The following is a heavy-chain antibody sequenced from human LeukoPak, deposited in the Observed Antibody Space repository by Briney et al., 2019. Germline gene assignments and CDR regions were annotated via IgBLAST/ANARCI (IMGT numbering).Heavy chain of an antibody. J-gene: IGHJ4*02. V-gene: IGHV3-49*04. D-gene: IGHD2-2*01. Sequence: GGSLRLSCAPSGFTFGDYAMTWVRQAPGKGLEWVGFIRKKAYGGTREYAASVEGSFSISRDDSKSIAYLQMNSLKTEDTAIYYCARMPDPWMGFDYWGQGTLVTVSS. CDR2: IRKKAYGGTR. CDR3: ARMPDPWMGFDY. CDR1: GFTFGDYA.